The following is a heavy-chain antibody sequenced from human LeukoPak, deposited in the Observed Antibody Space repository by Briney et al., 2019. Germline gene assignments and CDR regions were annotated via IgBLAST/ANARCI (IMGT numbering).Heavy chain of an antibody. CDR2: IYYSGST. V-gene: IGHV4-59*12. CDR1: GGSISRYY. Sequence: SETLSLTCTVSGGSISRYYWSWIRQPPGTGLEWIGYIYYSGSTNYNPSLKSRVTISVDTSKNQFSLKLTSVTAADTAVYYCARDFGSLDLWGQGTLVSVSS. J-gene: IGHJ5*02. D-gene: IGHD3-10*01. CDR3: ARDFGSLDL.